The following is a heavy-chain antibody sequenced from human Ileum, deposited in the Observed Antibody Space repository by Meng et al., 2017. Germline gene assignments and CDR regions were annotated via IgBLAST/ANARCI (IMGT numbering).Heavy chain of an antibody. V-gene: IGHV4-34*01. CDR2: INHSGST. J-gene: IGHJ4*02. D-gene: IGHD3-22*01. CDR1: DGSFSGYY. CDR3: ARNYYDSSGEDSNDY. Sequence: HVQLQRGGAGRFKPSQTMSLTCAGYDGSFSGYYWSWIRQPPRKGLEWIGEINHSGSTNYHPSLKSRVTIPVDTSKNQFSLKLSSVTAADTAVYYCARNYYDSSGEDSNDYWGQGTLVTVSS.